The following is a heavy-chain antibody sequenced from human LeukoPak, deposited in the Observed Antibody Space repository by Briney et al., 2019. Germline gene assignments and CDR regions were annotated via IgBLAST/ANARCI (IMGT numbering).Heavy chain of an antibody. J-gene: IGHJ6*02. CDR2: ISSSGSTI. CDR3: AREGKDSSGWYHPNYYYYGMDV. D-gene: IGHD6-19*01. Sequence: GGSLRLSCAASGFTFSSYEMNWVRQAPGKGLEWVSYISSSGSTIYYADSVKGRFTISRDNATNSLYLQMNSLRAADTAVYYCAREGKDSSGWYHPNYYYYGMDVWGQGTTVTVSS. CDR1: GFTFSSYE. V-gene: IGHV3-48*03.